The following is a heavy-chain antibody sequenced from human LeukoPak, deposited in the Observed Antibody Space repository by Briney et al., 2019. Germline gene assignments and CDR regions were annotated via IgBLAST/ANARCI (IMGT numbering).Heavy chain of an antibody. CDR1: GFTFSTYV. V-gene: IGHV3-30-3*01. CDR2: ISYEGVNK. Sequence: GGSLRLSCAASGFTFSTYVMHWVRQAPGKGLEWVAVISYEGVNKYYADSVKGRFTISRDDSKNTVYLQMNSLRVEDTAVYYCARVSSVGATREFDYWGQGTLVTVSS. CDR3: ARVSSVGATREFDY. J-gene: IGHJ4*02. D-gene: IGHD1-26*01.